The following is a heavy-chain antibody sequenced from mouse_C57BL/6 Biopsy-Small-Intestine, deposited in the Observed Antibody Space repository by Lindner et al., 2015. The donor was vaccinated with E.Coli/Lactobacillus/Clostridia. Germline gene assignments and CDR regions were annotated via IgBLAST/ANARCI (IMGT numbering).Heavy chain of an antibody. D-gene: IGHD1-1*01. V-gene: IGHV1-14*01. CDR2: INPYNDGT. J-gene: IGHJ4*01. CDR3: ARDYYDGSYGAMDS. CDR1: GYTFTSYV. Sequence: QLQESGPELVKPGASVKMSCKASGYTFTSYVIHWVKQKPGQGPEWIGYINPYNDGTKYNEKFKGKATLTSDKSSSTAYMELSSLTSEDSAVYYCARDYYDGSYGAMDSWGQGTSVTVSS.